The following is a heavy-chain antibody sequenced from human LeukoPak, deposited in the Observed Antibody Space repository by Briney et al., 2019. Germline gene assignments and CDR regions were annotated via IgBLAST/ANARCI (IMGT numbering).Heavy chain of an antibody. V-gene: IGHV3-21*01. J-gene: IGHJ4*02. CDR1: GFTFSSYS. CDR2: ISSSSYI. Sequence: GGSLRLSCAASGFTFSSYSMNWVRQAPGKGLEWVSSISSSSYIYYADSVKGRFTISRDNAKNSLYLQMNSLRAEDTAVYYCARGRRMGYSSSGIDYWGQGTLVTVSS. CDR3: ARGRRMGYSSSGIDY. D-gene: IGHD6-6*01.